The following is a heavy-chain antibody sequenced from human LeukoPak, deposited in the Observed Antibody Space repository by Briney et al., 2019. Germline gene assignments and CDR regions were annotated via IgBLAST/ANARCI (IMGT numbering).Heavy chain of an antibody. D-gene: IGHD3-22*01. V-gene: IGHV3-11*01. Sequence: GGSLRLSCVASGFTFSDYYMSWIRQAPGKGLEWVSYISSSGSTIYYADSVKGRFTISRDNAKNSLYLQMNSLRAEDTAVYYCARDCSSYYYDSSGYSDYWGQGTLVTVSS. J-gene: IGHJ4*02. CDR1: GFTFSDYY. CDR3: ARDCSSYYYDSSGYSDY. CDR2: ISSSGSTI.